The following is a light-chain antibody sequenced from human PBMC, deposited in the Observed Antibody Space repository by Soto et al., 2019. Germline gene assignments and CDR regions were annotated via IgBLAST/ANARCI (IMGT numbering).Light chain of an antibody. J-gene: IGKJ2*01. CDR2: DVS. CDR1: QSLTGR. V-gene: IGKV1-5*01. Sequence: DIQMTQSPSTLSASIGDTVTLTCRASQSLTGRLAWYQQKPGRPPKLLIYDVSFLESGVPSRFSGSESGTDFTLTISSLRPDDFATCYCQQYKVYPYTFGQGTRLDI. CDR3: QQYKVYPYT.